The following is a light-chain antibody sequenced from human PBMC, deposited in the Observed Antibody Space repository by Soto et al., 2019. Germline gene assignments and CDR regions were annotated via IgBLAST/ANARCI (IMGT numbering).Light chain of an antibody. CDR3: MQALQTPWT. J-gene: IGKJ1*01. V-gene: IGKV2-28*01. CDR1: QSLLHSNGYNY. Sequence: DIVMTQSPLSLPVTHGEPASISCRSSQSLLHSNGYNYLDWYLQRPGQSPQLLVYLGSNRASGVPDRFSGSGSGTDFTLQISRVEAEDVGLYYCMQALQTPWTFGQGTKVEV. CDR2: LGS.